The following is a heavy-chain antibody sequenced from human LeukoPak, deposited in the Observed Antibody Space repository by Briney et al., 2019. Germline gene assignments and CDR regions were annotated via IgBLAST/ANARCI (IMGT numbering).Heavy chain of an antibody. D-gene: IGHD1-1*01. Sequence: TGGSLRLSCEGSGFTFSNYWMGWVRQAPGKGLQWVANIKTDGSEKYYVDSVKGRFTISRDNAKNSLYLQMNSLRAEDTAVYYCAKENHDHPGINYWGQGTLVTVSS. CDR1: GFTFSNYW. CDR2: IKTDGSEK. V-gene: IGHV3-7*01. J-gene: IGHJ4*02. CDR3: AKENHDHPGINY.